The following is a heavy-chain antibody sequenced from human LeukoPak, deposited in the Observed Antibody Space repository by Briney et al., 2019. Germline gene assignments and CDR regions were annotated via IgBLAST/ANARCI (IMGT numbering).Heavy chain of an antibody. CDR3: AREWELLAFDY. V-gene: IGHV3-48*03. J-gene: IGHJ4*02. CDR1: GFTFSSYE. D-gene: IGHD1-26*01. CDR2: ISSSGSTI. Sequence: PGGSLRLSCAASGFTFSSYEMNWVRHAPGKGLEGVSYISSSGSTIYYADSVKGRCTISRDNAKKSLYLQMNSLRAEDTAVYYCAREWELLAFDYWGQGTLVTVSS.